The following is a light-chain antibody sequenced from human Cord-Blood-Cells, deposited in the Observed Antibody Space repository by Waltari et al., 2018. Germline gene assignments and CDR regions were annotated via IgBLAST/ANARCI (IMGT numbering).Light chain of an antibody. J-gene: IGKJ2*01. CDR3: PQSYSTPPYT. V-gene: IGKV1-39*01. CDR2: AES. CDR1: QSISSY. Sequence: DIQITQSPSSLSAYVGDRVTINCRARQSISSYLTWDQQKPGIAPQLLIYAESSLQSGVPSRFSGSGSGTDFTLTISSMQPKDFATYYCPQSYSTPPYTSVQETKLEIK.